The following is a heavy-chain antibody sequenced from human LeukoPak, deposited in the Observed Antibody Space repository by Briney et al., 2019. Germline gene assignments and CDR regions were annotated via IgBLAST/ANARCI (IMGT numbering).Heavy chain of an antibody. D-gene: IGHD2-15*01. Sequence: SETLSLTCTVSGGSTSNSFWSWIRQPAGKGLEWIGRIYTDGSTNSNPTLRSRLTMSLDTSKNQFSLKLTSVTAADTAVYFCARAPSGCGGTCAFDYWGQGTLVTVSS. CDR1: GGSTSNSF. V-gene: IGHV4-4*07. CDR3: ARAPSGCGGTCAFDY. CDR2: IYTDGST. J-gene: IGHJ4*02.